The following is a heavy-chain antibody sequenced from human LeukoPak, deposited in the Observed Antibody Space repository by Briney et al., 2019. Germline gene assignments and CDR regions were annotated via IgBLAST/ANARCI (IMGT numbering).Heavy chain of an antibody. J-gene: IGHJ4*02. V-gene: IGHV1-69*01. D-gene: IGHD3-16*02. CDR1: GGTFSSYA. CDR2: IIPIFGTA. Sequence: SVKVSCKASGGTFSSYAISWVRQAPGQGLEWMGGIIPIFGTANYAQKFQGRVTITADESTSTAYMELSSLRSEDTAVYYCARGDDYVWGSYRYFDYWGQGTLVTVSS. CDR3: ARGDDYVWGSYRYFDY.